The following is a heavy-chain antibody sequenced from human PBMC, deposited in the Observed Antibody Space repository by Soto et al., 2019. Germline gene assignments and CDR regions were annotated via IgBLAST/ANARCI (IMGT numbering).Heavy chain of an antibody. V-gene: IGHV4-30-2*01. CDR3: ARGGDDYGDYYFDY. CDR1: GGSISSGGYS. J-gene: IGHJ4*02. CDR2: IYHSGST. Sequence: SETLSLTCAVSGGSISSGGYSWSWIRQPPGKGLEWIGYIYHSGSTYYNPSLKSRVTISVDRSKNQFSLKLSSVTAADTAVYYCARGGDDYGDYYFDYWGQGTLVTVSS. D-gene: IGHD4-17*01.